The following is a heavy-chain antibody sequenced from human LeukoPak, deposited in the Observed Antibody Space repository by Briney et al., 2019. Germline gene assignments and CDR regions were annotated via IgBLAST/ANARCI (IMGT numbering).Heavy chain of an antibody. J-gene: IGHJ4*02. CDR2: INHSGST. CDR1: GGSFSGYY. D-gene: IGHD3-3*01. Sequence: PSETLSLTCAVYGGSFSGYYWSWIRQPPGKGLEWIGEINHSGSTNYNPSLKSRVTISVDTSKNQFSLKLSSVTAADTAVYYCARAFYDFWSGYQFDYWGQGTLVTVSS. CDR3: ARAFYDFWSGYQFDY. V-gene: IGHV4-34*01.